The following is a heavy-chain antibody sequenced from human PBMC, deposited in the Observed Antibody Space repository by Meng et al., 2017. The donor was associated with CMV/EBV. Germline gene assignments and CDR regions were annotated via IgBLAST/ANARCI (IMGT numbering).Heavy chain of an antibody. CDR1: GGSISSGDYY. V-gene: IGHV4-30-4*08. J-gene: IGHJ4*02. CDR2: IYYSGST. D-gene: IGHD3-3*01. CDR3: ARDNRRGGVDY. Sequence: QGQLQASGPGLVKPSQPLSLTCTVSGGSISSGDYYWSWIRQPPGKGLEWIGYIYYSGSTYYNPSLKSRVTISVDTSKNQFSLKLSSVTAADTAVYYCARDNRRGGVDYWGQGTLVTVSS.